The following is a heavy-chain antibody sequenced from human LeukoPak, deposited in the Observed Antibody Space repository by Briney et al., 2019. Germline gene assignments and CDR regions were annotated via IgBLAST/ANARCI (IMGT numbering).Heavy chain of an antibody. D-gene: IGHD6-13*01. CDR3: ARRLRAYSSSWYWGWFDP. CDR1: GGSFSGYY. Sequence: PSETLSLTCAVYGGSFSGYYWSWIRQPPGKGLEWIGEINHSGSTNYNPSLKSRVTISVDTSKNQFSLKLSSVTAADTAVYYCARRLRAYSSSWYWGWFDPWGQGTLVTVSS. J-gene: IGHJ5*02. CDR2: INHSGST. V-gene: IGHV4-34*01.